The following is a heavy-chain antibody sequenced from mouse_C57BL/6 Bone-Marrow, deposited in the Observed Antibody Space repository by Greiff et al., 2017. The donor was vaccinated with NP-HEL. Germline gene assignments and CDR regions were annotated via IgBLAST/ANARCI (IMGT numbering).Heavy chain of an antibody. J-gene: IGHJ3*01. CDR1: GFTFSDYY. CDR3: ARWFAY. Sequence: EVHLVESGGGLVQPGGSLKLSCAASGFTFSDYYMYWVRQTPEKRLEWVATISSGGSYTYYPDSVKGRFTISRDNAKNTLYLQMSSLKSEDTAMYYCARWFAYWGQGTLVTVSA. V-gene: IGHV5-4*02. CDR2: ISSGGSYT.